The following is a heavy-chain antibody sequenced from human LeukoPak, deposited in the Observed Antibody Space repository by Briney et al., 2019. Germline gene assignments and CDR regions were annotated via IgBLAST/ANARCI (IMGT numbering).Heavy chain of an antibody. CDR2: ISSSSSYI. Sequence: GGSLRLSCAASGFTFSSYNMNWVRQAPGKGLEWVSSISSSSSYIYYADSVKGRFTISRDNAKNSLYPQMNSLRAEDTAVYYCAREDDPIVYFQHWGQGTLVTVSS. CDR1: GFTFSSYN. J-gene: IGHJ1*01. V-gene: IGHV3-21*01. D-gene: IGHD3-16*02. CDR3: AREDDPIVYFQH.